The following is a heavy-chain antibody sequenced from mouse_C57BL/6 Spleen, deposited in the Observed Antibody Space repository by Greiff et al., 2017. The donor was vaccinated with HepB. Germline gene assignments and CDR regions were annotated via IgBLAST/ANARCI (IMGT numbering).Heavy chain of an antibody. CDR3: ATYYDYRYWYFDV. D-gene: IGHD2-4*01. V-gene: IGHV1-61*01. CDR2: IYPSDSET. Sequence: QVQLQQPGAELVRPGSSVKLSCKASGYTFTSYWMDWVKQRPGQGLEWIGNIYPSDSETHYNQKFKDKATLTVDKSSSTAYMQLSSLTSEDSAVYYCATYYDYRYWYFDVWGTGTTVTVSS. J-gene: IGHJ1*03. CDR1: GYTFTSYW.